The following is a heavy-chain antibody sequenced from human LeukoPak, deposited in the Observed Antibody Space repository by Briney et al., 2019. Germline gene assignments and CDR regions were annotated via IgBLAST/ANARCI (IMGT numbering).Heavy chain of an antibody. D-gene: IGHD1-26*01. CDR2: IYTSGST. J-gene: IGHJ4*02. V-gene: IGHV4-4*09. CDR3: ARSRVGATPYFDY. Sequence: PSETLSLTCTVSGGSTSSYYWSWIRQPPGKGLEWIGYIYTSGSTNYNPSLKSRVTISVDTSKNQFSLKLSSVTAADTAVYYCARSRVGATPYFDYWGQGTLVTVSS. CDR1: GGSTSSYY.